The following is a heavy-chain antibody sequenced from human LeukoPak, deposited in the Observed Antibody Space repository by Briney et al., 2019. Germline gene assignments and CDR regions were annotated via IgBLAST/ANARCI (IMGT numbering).Heavy chain of an antibody. CDR1: AFIFSNYG. D-gene: IGHD4-11*01. J-gene: IGHJ1*01. CDR3: AKFTTVNMYFHH. Sequence: PGRSLRLSCAASAFIFSNYGMHWVRQAPGKGLEWVAVIWYDGSNKYYADSVKGRFTISRDNSKNTLYLQMNSLRAEDTAVYYCAKFTTVNMYFHHWGQGTLVTVSS. CDR2: IWYDGSNK. V-gene: IGHV3-33*06.